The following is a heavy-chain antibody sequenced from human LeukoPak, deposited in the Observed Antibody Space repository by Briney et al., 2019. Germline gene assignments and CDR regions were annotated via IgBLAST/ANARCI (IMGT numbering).Heavy chain of an antibody. Sequence: GGSLRLSCAASGFTFSSYAMSWVRQAPGKGLEWVSAISGSGGSTYYADSVKGRFTISRDNAKNSLYLQMNSLRAEDTAVYYCARRQYYFDYWGQGTLVTVSS. J-gene: IGHJ4*02. CDR2: ISGSGGST. CDR3: ARRQYYFDY. V-gene: IGHV3-23*01. CDR1: GFTFSSYA. D-gene: IGHD4-11*01.